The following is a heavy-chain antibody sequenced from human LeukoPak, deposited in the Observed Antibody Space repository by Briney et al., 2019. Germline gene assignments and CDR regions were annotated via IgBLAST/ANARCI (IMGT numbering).Heavy chain of an antibody. D-gene: IGHD1-14*01. CDR3: ATGYY. CDR1: EFTFSSYE. J-gene: IGHJ4*02. CDR2: IYSGGTT. V-gene: IGHV3-66*01. Sequence: GGSLRLSCAASEFTFSSYEMSWVRQAPGKGLEWVSVIYSGGTTYYAESVKGRFTISRDNSKNMLYLQMNSLGAEDTAVYYCATGYYWGQGTLVTVSS.